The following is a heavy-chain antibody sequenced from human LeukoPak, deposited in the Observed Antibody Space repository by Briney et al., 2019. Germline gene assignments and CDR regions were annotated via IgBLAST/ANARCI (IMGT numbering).Heavy chain of an antibody. Sequence: PSETLSLTCTDSDGSIGSNSYYWGWIRQPPGKGLEWIGSISYSGRTYYNPSLESRVTISVDASKNQFSLKLSSVTAADTAVYYCARLKWSGYDFWSGYYTGSYAFDIWGQGAMVTVSS. CDR2: ISYSGRT. J-gene: IGHJ3*02. D-gene: IGHD3-3*01. CDR3: ARLKWSGYDFWSGYYTGSYAFDI. V-gene: IGHV4-39*01. CDR1: DGSIGSNSYY.